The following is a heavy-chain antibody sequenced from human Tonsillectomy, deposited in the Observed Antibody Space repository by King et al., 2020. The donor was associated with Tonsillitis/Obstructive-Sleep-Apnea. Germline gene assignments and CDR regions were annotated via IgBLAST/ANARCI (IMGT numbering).Heavy chain of an antibody. CDR3: ARALVDIVATRERPFYYYYMDV. Sequence: VQLVESGGGLVQPGGSLRLSCAASGFTFSSYDMHWVRQATGKGLEWVSAIGTAGDTYYPGSVKGRFTISRENAKNSLYLQMNSLRAGDTAVYYCARALVDIVATRERPFYYYYMDVWGKGTTVTVSS. V-gene: IGHV3-13*04. J-gene: IGHJ6*03. CDR2: IGTAGDT. CDR1: GFTFSSYD. D-gene: IGHD5-12*01.